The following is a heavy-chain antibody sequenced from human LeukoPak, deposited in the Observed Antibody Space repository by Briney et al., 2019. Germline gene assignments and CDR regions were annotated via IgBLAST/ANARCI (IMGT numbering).Heavy chain of an antibody. J-gene: IGHJ4*02. V-gene: IGHV1-18*01. CDR1: GYMFTNYG. CDR3: ARGASGWYSDY. Sequence: ASVKVSFTASGYMFTNYGITWVRQAPGQGLEWMGWISADNGNTNYAQNLQGRVTMTRDTSTNTAYMEVRSLRSDDTAVYYCARGASGWYSDYWGQGTLVTVSS. CDR2: ISADNGNT. D-gene: IGHD6-19*01.